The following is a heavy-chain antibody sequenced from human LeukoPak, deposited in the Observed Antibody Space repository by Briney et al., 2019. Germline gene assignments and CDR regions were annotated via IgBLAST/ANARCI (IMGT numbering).Heavy chain of an antibody. CDR3: ARGEKYYYDSSGYYYFDY. CDR1: GGSISSYY. CDR2: IYYSGST. D-gene: IGHD3-22*01. V-gene: IGHV4-59*01. J-gene: IGHJ4*02. Sequence: SETLSLTCTVSGGSISSYYWSWIRQPPGKGLELIGYIYYSGSTNYNPSLKSRVTISVDTSKNQFSLKLSSVTAADTAVYYCARGEKYYYDSSGYYYFDYWGQGTLVTVSS.